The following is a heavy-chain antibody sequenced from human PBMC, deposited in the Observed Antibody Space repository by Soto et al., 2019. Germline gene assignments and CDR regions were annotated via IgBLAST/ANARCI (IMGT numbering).Heavy chain of an antibody. CDR2: ISYDGSNK. V-gene: IGHV3-30*03. J-gene: IGHJ4*02. CDR3: SLGPTYYYDSSRWGFDY. D-gene: IGHD3-22*01. Sequence: GGSLRLSCAASGFNFSSYGMHWVRQAPGKGLERVTVISYDGSNKFYADSVKGRFTISRDNSKNTLYLQMNSLRAEDTAVYYCSLGPTYYYDSSRWGFDYWGQGTLVTVSS. CDR1: GFNFSSYG.